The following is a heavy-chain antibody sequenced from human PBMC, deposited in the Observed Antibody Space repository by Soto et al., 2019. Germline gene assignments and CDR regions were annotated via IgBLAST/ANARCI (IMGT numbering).Heavy chain of an antibody. J-gene: IGHJ4*02. CDR3: ARDPDLIEAAGNYFDY. V-gene: IGHV3-30-3*01. Sequence: HPGGSLRLSCSVSGFTLNTYSMHWVRQAPGKGLEWVAVVSFDGVNKHYRDSVKGRFPISRDIAKNMLYLQMTSLRLEDTALYYCARDPDLIEAAGNYFDYWGQGTLVTVSS. CDR1: GFTLNTYS. CDR2: VSFDGVNK. D-gene: IGHD6-13*01.